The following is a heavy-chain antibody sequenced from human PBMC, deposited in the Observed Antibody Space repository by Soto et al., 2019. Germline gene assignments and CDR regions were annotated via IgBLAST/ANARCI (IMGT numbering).Heavy chain of an antibody. CDR2: IYHSWST. J-gene: IGHJ6*02. Sequence: SESLSRACAVSGYSVSSGYYWGCIRQPPGKGLEWIGSIYHSWSTYYNPSLKSRVTISVDTSKNQFSLKLSSVTAADTAVYYCAVVSDYYYYYGMDVWGQGTTVTVSS. CDR3: AVVSDYYYYYGMDV. CDR1: GYSVSSGYY. D-gene: IGHD2-2*01. V-gene: IGHV4-38-2*01.